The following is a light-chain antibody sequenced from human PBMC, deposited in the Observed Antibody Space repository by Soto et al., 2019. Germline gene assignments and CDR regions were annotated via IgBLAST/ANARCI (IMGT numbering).Light chain of an antibody. CDR3: HQYNTFPWT. CDR2: KAS. V-gene: IGKV1-5*03. Sequence: DIQVTQSPSTLSASVGDRVTMTSRASQSISSWLAWYQQKPGKAPKALMYKASSLESGVPSRFSGSESGTEFTLTISSLQPDDFATYYCHQYNTFPWTFGQGTKVEVK. J-gene: IGKJ1*01. CDR1: QSISSW.